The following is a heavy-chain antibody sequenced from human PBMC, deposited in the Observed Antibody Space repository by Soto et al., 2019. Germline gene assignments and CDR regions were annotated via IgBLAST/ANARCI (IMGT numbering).Heavy chain of an antibody. CDR1: GDSISSISYY. J-gene: IGHJ2*01. V-gene: IGHV4-39*01. D-gene: IGHD3-9*01. Sequence: SETLSLTCTVSGDSISSISYYWVWIRQPPGRGLEWIGSIFYSGTTYYNPSLKSRVTISIDTSKNQFSLKLTSVTAADTAVYYCAKTGPYDILTYWYFDLWGRGTLVTVSS. CDR2: IFYSGTT. CDR3: AKTGPYDILTYWYFDL.